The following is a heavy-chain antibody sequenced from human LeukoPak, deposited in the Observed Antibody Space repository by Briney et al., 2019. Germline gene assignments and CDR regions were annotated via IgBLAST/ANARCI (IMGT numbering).Heavy chain of an antibody. CDR2: INHSGST. CDR1: GGIFSDYY. Sequence: SETLSLTCAVYGGIFSDYYWSWIRQPPGKGLEWIGEINHSGSTNYNPSLKSRVTISVDTSKNQFSLKLSSVPAADTAVYYCARLLVEVGDDYWGQGTLVTVSS. J-gene: IGHJ4*02. V-gene: IGHV4-34*01. D-gene: IGHD6-13*01. CDR3: ARLLVEVGDDY.